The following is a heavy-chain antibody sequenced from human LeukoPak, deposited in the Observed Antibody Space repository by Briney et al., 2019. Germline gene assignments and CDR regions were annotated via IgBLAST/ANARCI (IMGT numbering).Heavy chain of an antibody. D-gene: IGHD6-13*01. CDR2: IYHSGST. CDR3: ARDHGSSNWFYY. CDR1: GGSISSGGYY. J-gene: IGHJ5*01. Sequence: SQTLSLTCTVSGGSISSGGYYWSWIRQPPGKGLEWIGYIYHSGSTYYNPSLKSRVTISVDTSKNQWSLRLSSVTAADTAAYYCARDHGSSNWFYYWGQGTLVTVSS. V-gene: IGHV4-30-2*01.